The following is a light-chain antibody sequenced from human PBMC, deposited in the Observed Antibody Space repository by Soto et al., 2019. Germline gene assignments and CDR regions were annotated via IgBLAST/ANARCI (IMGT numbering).Light chain of an antibody. V-gene: IGKV1-5*01. J-gene: IGKJ1*01. CDR3: QQYNSWWT. CDR1: QSINSW. CDR2: YTS. Sequence: IQMTQSPSTLAASVGDRVTITCRSSQSINSWLAWYQQRPGKATRLLIYYTSTLKSGVPSRFSGSDSGTDFTLTISGLQPDDFASYYYQQYNSWWTFGQGTKV.